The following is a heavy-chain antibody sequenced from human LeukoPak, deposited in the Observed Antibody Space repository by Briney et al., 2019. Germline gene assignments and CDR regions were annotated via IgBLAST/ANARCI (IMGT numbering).Heavy chain of an antibody. Sequence: GGSLRLSCEASGFTFGSYAMYWVRQAPGKGLEWVAGILGSGGSAHYADSAKGRFTISGDNSKNTVYLQINSLRAEDTAVYYCGKTTTGYSSGQKPAWPVDYWGQGTLVTVSS. D-gene: IGHD6-19*01. J-gene: IGHJ4*02. CDR3: GKTTTGYSSGQKPAWPVDY. CDR1: GFTFGSYA. CDR2: ILGSGGSA. V-gene: IGHV3-23*01.